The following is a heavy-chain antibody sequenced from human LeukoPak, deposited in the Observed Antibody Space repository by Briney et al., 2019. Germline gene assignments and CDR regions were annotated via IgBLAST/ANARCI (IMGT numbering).Heavy chain of an antibody. Sequence: GESLKISCKGSGYSFTSYWIGWVRQMPGKGLEWMGLIYPGDSDTRYSPSFQGQVTISADKSISTAYLQWSSLKASDTAMYYCARFEAAPAGWFDPWGQGTLVTVSS. CDR3: ARFEAAPAGWFDP. J-gene: IGHJ5*02. CDR1: GYSFTSYW. CDR2: IYPGDSDT. V-gene: IGHV5-51*01. D-gene: IGHD6-13*01.